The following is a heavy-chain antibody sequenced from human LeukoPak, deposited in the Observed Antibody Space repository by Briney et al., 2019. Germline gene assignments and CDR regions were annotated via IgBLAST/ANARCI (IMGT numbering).Heavy chain of an antibody. Sequence: GGSLRLSSAASGFTFSSYGMHWVRQAPGKGLEWVAVIWYDGSNKYYADSVKGRFTISRDNSKNTLYLQMNSLRAEDTAVYYCARVGGYCSGGSCFDYYYGMDVWGQGTTVTVSS. CDR2: IWYDGSNK. CDR3: ARVGGYCSGGSCFDYYYGMDV. V-gene: IGHV3-33*01. J-gene: IGHJ6*02. CDR1: GFTFSSYG. D-gene: IGHD2-15*01.